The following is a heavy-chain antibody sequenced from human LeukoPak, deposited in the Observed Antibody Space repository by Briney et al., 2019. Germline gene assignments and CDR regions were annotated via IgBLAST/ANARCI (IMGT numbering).Heavy chain of an antibody. CDR2: ISWNSGII. Sequence: GRSLRLSCAASGFTFDDYAMYWVRQAPGKGLEWVSGISWNSGIIGYADSVKGRFTISRDNAKNSLYLQMNSLRAEDTAFYYCARAPLTRYWYESSFDHDTFYYYMDVWGKGTTVTVSS. J-gene: IGHJ6*03. D-gene: IGHD3-22*01. CDR1: GFTFDDYA. V-gene: IGHV3-9*01. CDR3: ARAPLTRYWYESSFDHDTFYYYMDV.